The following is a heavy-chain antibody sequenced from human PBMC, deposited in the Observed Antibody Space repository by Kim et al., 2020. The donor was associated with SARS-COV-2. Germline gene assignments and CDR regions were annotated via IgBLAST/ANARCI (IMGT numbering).Heavy chain of an antibody. V-gene: IGHV4-59*11. J-gene: IGHJ6*02. CDR1: GGSISSHY. CDR3: ARVMYDYLSGSYLYAMDV. D-gene: IGHD3-10*01. CDR2: IFYSGST. Sequence: SETLSLTCSVSGGSISSHYWSWIRQPPGKGLEWIGYIFYSGSTNYNPSLKSRVTISIDTSKNQFSLRVSSVTAADTPVYYCARVMYDYLSGSYLYAMDVWGQGTTVTVSS.